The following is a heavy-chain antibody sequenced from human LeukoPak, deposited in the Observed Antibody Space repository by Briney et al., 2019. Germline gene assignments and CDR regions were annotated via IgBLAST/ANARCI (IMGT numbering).Heavy chain of an antibody. Sequence: PGGSLRLSCAASGFTFSSYAMSWVRQAPGKGLEWVSAISSSGGRTYYVDAVKGRFTISRVNAENTLYLQMNSLRADDTAIYYCAKDRRSGEYDYGWGPFDIWGQGTMVTVSS. J-gene: IGHJ3*02. D-gene: IGHD3-10*01. CDR2: ISSSGGRT. V-gene: IGHV3-23*02. CDR3: AKDRRSGEYDYGWGPFDI. CDR1: GFTFSSYA.